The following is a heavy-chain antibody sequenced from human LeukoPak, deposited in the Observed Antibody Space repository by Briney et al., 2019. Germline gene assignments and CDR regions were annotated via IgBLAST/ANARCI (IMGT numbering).Heavy chain of an antibody. CDR2: IYYSGST. J-gene: IGHJ4*02. CDR1: GGSISSSSYY. Sequence: SETLSLTCTVSGGSISSSSYYWGWIRQPPGKGLEWIGSIYYSGSTYYNPSLKSRVTISVDTSKNQFSLKLSFVTAADTAVYYCARLRAAMVTSPFDYWGQGTLVTVSS. D-gene: IGHD5-18*01. CDR3: ARLRAAMVTSPFDY. V-gene: IGHV4-39*01.